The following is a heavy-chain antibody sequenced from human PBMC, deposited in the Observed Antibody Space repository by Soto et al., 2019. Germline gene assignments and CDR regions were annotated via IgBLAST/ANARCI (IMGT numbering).Heavy chain of an antibody. CDR1: GFSLSTSGVG. CDR2: IYWDDDK. J-gene: IGHJ4*02. V-gene: IGHV2-5*02. CDR3: AHTSASRWLQMGVFGY. Sequence: GSGPTLVNPTQTLTLTCTFSGFSLSTSGVGVRWFRQPPGKALEWLALIYWDDDKRYSPSLKSRLTITKDTSKNQVVLTMTNMDPVDTATYYCAHTSASRWLQMGVFGYWGQGTLVTVSS. D-gene: IGHD5-12*01.